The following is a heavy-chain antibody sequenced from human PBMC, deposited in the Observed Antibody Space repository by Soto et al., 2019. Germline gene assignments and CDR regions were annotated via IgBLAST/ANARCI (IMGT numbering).Heavy chain of an antibody. J-gene: IGHJ4*02. Sequence: EVQLLESGGGLIQPGGSLTLSCAASGFTFSTYAMSWVRQAPGKGLEWVSSIGGADDDRHYADSVKGRFTISRDNSKNTLYLQMNSLRAEDTAVYYCARGLTTYYYGSGSWGYFDYWGQGTLVTVSS. CDR2: IGGADDDR. CDR3: ARGLTTYYYGSGSWGYFDY. D-gene: IGHD3-10*01. V-gene: IGHV3-23*01. CDR1: GFTFSTYA.